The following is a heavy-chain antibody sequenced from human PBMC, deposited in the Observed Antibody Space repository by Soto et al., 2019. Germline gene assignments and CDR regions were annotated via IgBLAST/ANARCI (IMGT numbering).Heavy chain of an antibody. Sequence: PGWSLRLSCASSVFTFISYEMNWVRQAPGKGLEWISYLSSSGDTMYYADSVKGRFTISRDNAKNSLYLRMNSLRAEDTAVYYCARSGAVAGNDYWGQGALVTVSS. D-gene: IGHD6-19*01. CDR3: ARSGAVAGNDY. J-gene: IGHJ4*02. V-gene: IGHV3-48*03. CDR1: VFTFISYE. CDR2: LSSSGDTM.